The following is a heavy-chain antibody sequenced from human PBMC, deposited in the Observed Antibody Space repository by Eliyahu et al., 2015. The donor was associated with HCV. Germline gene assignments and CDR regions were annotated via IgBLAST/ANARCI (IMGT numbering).Heavy chain of an antibody. CDR3: AKGLGRGAASAVHF. D-gene: IGHD1-26*01. V-gene: IGHV3-23*01. CDR1: GFTFPTYP. J-gene: IGHJ4*02. CDR2: ISDSGGST. Sequence: EVQLLESGGGLVQPGGSLRLSCAAXGFTFPTYPVRWVRQAPGKGLEWVSTISDSGGSTYYADSVKGRFTISRDKAENTVYLQMNSLKVEDTAVYVCAKGLGRGAASAVHFWGQGTLVTVSS.